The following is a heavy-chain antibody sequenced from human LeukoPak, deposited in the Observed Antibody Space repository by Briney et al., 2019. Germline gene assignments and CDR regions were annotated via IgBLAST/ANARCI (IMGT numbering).Heavy chain of an antibody. Sequence: PGGSLRLSCAASGFTFSSYWMSWVRQAPGKGLEWVANIKQDGSEKYYVDSAKGRFTISRDNAKNSLYLQMNSLRAEDTAVYYCAREDTAMAVYFDYWGQGTLVTVSS. J-gene: IGHJ4*02. CDR2: IKQDGSEK. CDR3: AREDTAMAVYFDY. V-gene: IGHV3-7*01. CDR1: GFTFSSYW. D-gene: IGHD5-18*01.